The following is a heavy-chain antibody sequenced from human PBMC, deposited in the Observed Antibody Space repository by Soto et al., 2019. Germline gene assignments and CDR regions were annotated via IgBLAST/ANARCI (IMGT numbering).Heavy chain of an antibody. J-gene: IGHJ5*02. CDR3: ARRERAAGTDWWFDP. CDR2: IYYSGST. V-gene: IGHV4-39*01. Sequence: QLQLQESGPGLVKPSETLSLTCTVSGGSISSSSFHWGWIRQPPGKVLEWIGSIYYSGSTYYSPFLKSRVTTSVDTSKHQFSQKLSSVTSADTAVYYWARRERAAGTDWWFDPWGQGTLVTVSS. D-gene: IGHD6-13*01. CDR1: GGSISSSSFH.